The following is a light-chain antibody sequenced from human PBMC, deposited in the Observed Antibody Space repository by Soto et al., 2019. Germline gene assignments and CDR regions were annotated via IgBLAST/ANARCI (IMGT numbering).Light chain of an antibody. Sequence: QSALTQPASLSGSPGQSLTISCTGSDRDVMNYNLVSWYQQRPGRTPKLIIYEGSKRPSGTSDRFSGSKSGNTASLTISGLQAEGEADYYCCTYGGVNTLYVFGTGTKVTVL. CDR3: CTYGGVNTLYV. CDR2: EGS. CDR1: DRDVMNYNL. V-gene: IGLV2-23*01. J-gene: IGLJ1*01.